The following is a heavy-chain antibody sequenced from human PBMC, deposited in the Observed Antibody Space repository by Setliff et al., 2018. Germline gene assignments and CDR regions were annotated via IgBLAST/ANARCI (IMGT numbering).Heavy chain of an antibody. V-gene: IGHV4-34*01. CDR1: GGSFSGYY. Sequence: SETLSLTCAVYGGSFSGYYWNWIRQAPGKGLEWIGEINHRGTTSYTPSLKGRVTISVDTSKNLFSLKLSSVTAADTAVYFCARGPRFDYESPTYRRRFDPWGQGTLVTVSS. J-gene: IGHJ5*02. CDR3: ARGPRFDYESPTYRRRFDP. D-gene: IGHD3-22*01. CDR2: INHRGTT.